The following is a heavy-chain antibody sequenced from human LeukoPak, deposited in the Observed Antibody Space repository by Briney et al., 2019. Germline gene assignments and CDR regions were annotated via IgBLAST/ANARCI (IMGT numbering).Heavy chain of an antibody. Sequence: ASVKVSCKASGYTFTSYYMHWVRQAPGQGLEWMGKINPSGDSTNYAQKFQGRVTMTRDTSTSTVYMELSSLRSEDTAVYYCARDVAGTTDYWGQGTLVTVSS. D-gene: IGHD1-1*01. V-gene: IGHV1-46*01. J-gene: IGHJ4*02. CDR2: INPSGDST. CDR3: ARDVAGTTDY. CDR1: GYTFTSYY.